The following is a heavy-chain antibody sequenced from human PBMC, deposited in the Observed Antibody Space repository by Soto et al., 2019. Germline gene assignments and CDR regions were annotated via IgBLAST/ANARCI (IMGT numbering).Heavy chain of an antibody. Sequence: GGSLRLSCAGSGFTFSNFWMNWVRQTPGKGLEWVANIKQDGSITHYADSVKGRFTISRDNAKNILYLQMNSLRAEDTAVYYCAKDLTWNQADYWGQGALVTVSS. V-gene: IGHV3-7*01. CDR2: IKQDGSIT. CDR3: AKDLTWNQADY. J-gene: IGHJ4*02. D-gene: IGHD1-1*01. CDR1: GFTFSNFW.